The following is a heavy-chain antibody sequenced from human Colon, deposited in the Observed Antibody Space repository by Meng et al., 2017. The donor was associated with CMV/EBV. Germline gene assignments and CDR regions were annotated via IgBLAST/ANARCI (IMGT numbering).Heavy chain of an antibody. D-gene: IGHD2-8*01. CDR1: GDSFNYS. Sequence: KVSNKTSGDSFNYSISWVRQAPGQGLEWMGRIIPILDKANYAQNFQGRVTIIADKSTTTAYMELYSLRSEDTAIYYCATEGMPLYNWGQGTLVTVSS. CDR3: ATEGMPLYN. CDR2: IIPILDKA. J-gene: IGHJ4*02. V-gene: IGHV1-69*08.